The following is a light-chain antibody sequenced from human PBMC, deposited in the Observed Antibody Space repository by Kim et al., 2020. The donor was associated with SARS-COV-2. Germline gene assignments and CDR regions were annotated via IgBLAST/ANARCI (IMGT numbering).Light chain of an antibody. Sequence: SASVGDRVTITRQASQDISNYLNWYQQKSGEGPKLLIYDASSLDTGVPSKFSGRRSGTEFTFTISSLEPEDIGTYFCQHYFNFPYTFGQGTKLEI. CDR1: QDISNY. V-gene: IGKV1-33*01. CDR3: QHYFNFPYT. CDR2: DAS. J-gene: IGKJ2*01.